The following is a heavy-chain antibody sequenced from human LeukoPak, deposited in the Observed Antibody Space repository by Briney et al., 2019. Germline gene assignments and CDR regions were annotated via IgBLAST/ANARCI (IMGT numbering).Heavy chain of an antibody. D-gene: IGHD3-10*01. J-gene: IGHJ4*02. CDR2: IKQDGSEK. CDR1: GSTFSSYW. CDR3: ARDREAMVRGVFFDY. V-gene: IGHV3-7*01. Sequence: GSLRLSCAASGSTFSSYWMSRVRQAPGKGLEWVANIKQDGSEKYYVDSVKGRFTISRDNAKNSLYLQMNSLRAEDTAVYYCARDREAMVRGVFFDYWGQGTLVTVSS.